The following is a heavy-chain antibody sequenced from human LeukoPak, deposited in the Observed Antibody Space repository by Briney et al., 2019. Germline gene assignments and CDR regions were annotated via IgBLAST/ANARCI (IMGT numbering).Heavy chain of an antibody. CDR2: IFPDDSDT. V-gene: IGHV5-51*01. Sequence: GESLQISCRGSGYTFSGYWIAWVRQMPGKGLEWMGIIFPDDSDTTYSPSFQGQVTISADKSISTAYLQWSSLKASDTAMYYCARQNRYCSSTNCYGDLDYWGQGSLVTVSS. CDR1: GYTFSGYW. D-gene: IGHD2-2*01. CDR3: ARQNRYCSSTNCYGDLDY. J-gene: IGHJ4*02.